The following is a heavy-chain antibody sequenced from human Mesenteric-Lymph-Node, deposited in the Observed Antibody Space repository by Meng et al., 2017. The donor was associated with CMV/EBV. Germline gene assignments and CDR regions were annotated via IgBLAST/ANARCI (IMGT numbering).Heavy chain of an antibody. CDR1: GDSVSSNSAA. CDR3: ARGRGYSSSWYVTNWFDP. V-gene: IGHV6-1*01. Sequence: LRLSCAISGDSVSSNSAAWNWIRQSPSRGLEWLGRTYYRSKWYNDYAVSVKSRITINPDTSKNQFSLQLNSVTPEDTAVYYCARGRGYSSSWYVTNWFDPWGQGTLVTVSS. J-gene: IGHJ5*02. CDR2: TYYRSKWYN. D-gene: IGHD6-13*01.